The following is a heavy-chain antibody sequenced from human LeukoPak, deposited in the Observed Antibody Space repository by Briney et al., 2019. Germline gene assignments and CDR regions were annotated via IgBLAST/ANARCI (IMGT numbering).Heavy chain of an antibody. J-gene: IGHJ4*02. V-gene: IGHV3-64*01. CDR3: ARVVGSSAAGLSD. CDR1: GFTFSSYA. D-gene: IGHD6-13*01. CDR2: ISSNGYTT. Sequence: GGSLRLSCAASGFTFSSYAMHWVRQAPGEGLEYVSAISSNGYTTYYANSVKGRFTVSRDNSKNTLYLQIGSLRAEDMAVYYCARVVGSSAAGLSDWGQGTLVTVSS.